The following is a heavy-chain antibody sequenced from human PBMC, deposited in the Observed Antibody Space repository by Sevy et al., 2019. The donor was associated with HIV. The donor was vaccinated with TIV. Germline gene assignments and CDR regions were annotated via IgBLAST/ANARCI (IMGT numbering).Heavy chain of an antibody. V-gene: IGHV3-15*07. CDR3: TWDHDYYYGINV. CDR2: IKSKGGGGTI. Sequence: GGSLRLSCAASGFTFTNAWMNWVRQAPGKGLEWVGRIKSKGGGGTIDYAAPVKGRFSISRDDSKNTLYLQMNSLKIEDTALYYCTWDHDYYYGINVWGQGTTVTVSS. J-gene: IGHJ6*02. CDR1: GFTFTNAW. D-gene: IGHD1-26*01.